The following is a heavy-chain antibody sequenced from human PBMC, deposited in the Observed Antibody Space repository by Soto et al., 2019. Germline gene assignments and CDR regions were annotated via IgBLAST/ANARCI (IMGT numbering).Heavy chain of an antibody. V-gene: IGHV3-7*05. CDR1: EFTFSTYW. J-gene: IGHJ4*02. CDR2: IKQDGGEK. CDR3: AGGSGWESDS. Sequence: EVQLVESGGGLVQPGGSLRLSCAISEFTFSTYWMTWVRQAPGKGLEWVANIKQDGGEKNYLESVRGRFIISRDNAKKSLYLEMNRLRAEDTAVYYCAGGSGWESDSWGQGTLVTVSS. D-gene: IGHD6-19*01.